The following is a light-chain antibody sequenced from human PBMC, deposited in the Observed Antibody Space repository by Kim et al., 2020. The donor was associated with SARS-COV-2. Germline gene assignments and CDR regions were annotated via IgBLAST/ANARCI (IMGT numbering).Light chain of an antibody. CDR3: QQHDAYPPA. CDR1: RGISRS. V-gene: IGKV1-9*01. J-gene: IGKJ4*01. CDR2: DAS. Sequence: AAVGGRVAITCRASRGISRSLAWYQRKPGKAPELLVYDASTLQRGVPSGFSGSGSGTEFTLTITTLQPEDFATYDCQQHDAYPPAVGGGTQVEIK.